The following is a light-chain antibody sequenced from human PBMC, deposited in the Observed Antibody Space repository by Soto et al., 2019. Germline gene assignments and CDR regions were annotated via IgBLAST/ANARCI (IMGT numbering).Light chain of an antibody. V-gene: IGKV4-1*01. CDR2: WAS. CDR3: QQHYTTPRT. J-gene: IGKJ1*01. CDR1: QSILFTSDNKNY. Sequence: DIVMTQSPDSLAVSLGERATIHCKSSQSILFTSDNKNYLAWYQQKSRQPPRLLIYWASTRESGVPDRFSGRGSGTDFSLTISSLEAEDVAVYYCQQHYTTPRTFGQGTKVDIK.